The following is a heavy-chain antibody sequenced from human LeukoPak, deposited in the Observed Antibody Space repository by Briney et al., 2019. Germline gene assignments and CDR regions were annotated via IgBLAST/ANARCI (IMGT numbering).Heavy chain of an antibody. CDR3: ATHAIHIAAAAEPVDV. Sequence: GASVKVSCKASGYTFTSYYMHWVRQAPGQGLEWMGIINPSGGSTSYAQKFQGRVTMTRDMSTSTVYMELSSLRSEDTAVYYCATHAIHIAAAAEPVDVWGQGTLDTVSS. D-gene: IGHD6-13*01. CDR1: GYTFTSYY. J-gene: IGHJ5*02. CDR2: INPSGGST. V-gene: IGHV1-46*01.